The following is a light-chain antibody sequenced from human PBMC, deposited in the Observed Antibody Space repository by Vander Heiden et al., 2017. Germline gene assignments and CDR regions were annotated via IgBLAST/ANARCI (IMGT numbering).Light chain of an antibody. J-gene: IGLJ2*01. CDR2: RSN. V-gene: IGLV1-47*01. CDR1: SSNIGINY. Sequence: QSVLTQPPSASATPGQRVTISCSGSSSNIGINYVYWYQHHPGTAPKLLIYRSNQRPSGVSDRFSGSKSGTSASLAISGLRSEDEADYYWAAWDDNLSGLLFGGGTKLTLL. CDR3: AAWDDNLSGLL.